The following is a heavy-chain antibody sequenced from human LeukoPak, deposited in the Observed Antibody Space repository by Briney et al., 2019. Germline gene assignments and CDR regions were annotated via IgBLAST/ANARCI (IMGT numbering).Heavy chain of an antibody. CDR2: ISSSSSYI. D-gene: IGHD1-26*01. CDR3: ARGMDGLGALDH. CDR1: GVTFSGYS. Sequence: PWGSLRLSCAASGVTFSGYSMNWVRQPPGKGLEWVSSISSSSSYIYYADSAKRRFTITRENAKNTLYLQMNSPRAEDTAVYYCARGMDGLGALDHWGQGTLVTVSS. V-gene: IGHV3-21*01. J-gene: IGHJ4*02.